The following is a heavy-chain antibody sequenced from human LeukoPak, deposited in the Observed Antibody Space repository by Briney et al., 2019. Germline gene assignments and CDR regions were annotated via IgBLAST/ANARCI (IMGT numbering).Heavy chain of an antibody. D-gene: IGHD3-10*01. CDR2: IDPRDSFT. J-gene: IGHJ4*02. CDR3: VRHYASGQDY. Sequence: GESLKISCKASGYTFTSYWISWVRHTPGKGLEWMARIDPRDSFTRYGPSFQGHVTISSDKSINTAYLHWSSLKASDTATYYCVRHYASGQDYWGQGTLVTVS. CDR1: GYTFTSYW. V-gene: IGHV5-10-1*01.